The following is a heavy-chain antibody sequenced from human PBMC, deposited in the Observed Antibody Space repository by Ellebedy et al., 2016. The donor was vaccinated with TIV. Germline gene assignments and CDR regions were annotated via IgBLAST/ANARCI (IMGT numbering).Heavy chain of an antibody. V-gene: IGHV3-23*01. CDR1: GFTFSSYA. D-gene: IGHD1-26*01. J-gene: IGHJ4*02. CDR2: ISGSGGST. Sequence: GESLKISCAASGFTFSSYAMSWVRQAPGKGLEWVSAISGSGGSTYYADSVKGRFTISRDNSKNTLYLQMNSLRAEDTAVYYCATLTGGGYGKYYFDYWGQGTLVTVSS. CDR3: ATLTGGGYGKYYFDY.